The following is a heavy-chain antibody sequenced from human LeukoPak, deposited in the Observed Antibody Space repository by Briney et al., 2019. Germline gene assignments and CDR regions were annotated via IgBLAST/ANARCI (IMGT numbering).Heavy chain of an antibody. J-gene: IGHJ4*02. CDR3: AKRGYCSGGRCYSFHFDY. D-gene: IGHD2-15*01. Sequence: GRSLRLSCAASGYTFSSHGMHWVRQAPDKGLEWVALMSYDGTNKVYADSVKGRFTISRDNSKNTLYLEMNNLRAEDTAVYYCAKRGYCSGGRCYSFHFDYWGQGTLVTVSS. CDR2: MSYDGTNK. CDR1: GYTFSSHG. V-gene: IGHV3-30*18.